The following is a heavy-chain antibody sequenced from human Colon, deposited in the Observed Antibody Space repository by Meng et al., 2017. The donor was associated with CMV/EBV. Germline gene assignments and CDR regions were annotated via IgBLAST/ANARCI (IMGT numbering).Heavy chain of an antibody. J-gene: IGHJ3*02. V-gene: IGHV3-30*02. D-gene: IGHD3-3*01. Sequence: GESLKISCAASGFTFSSYGMHWVRQAPGKGLEWVAFIRYDESNKYYADSVKGRFTISRDNSKNTLYLQMNSLRAEDTAVYYCAKPLWSGRTTYAFDIWGQGTMVTVSS. CDR3: AKPLWSGRTTYAFDI. CDR1: GFTFSSYG. CDR2: IRYDESNK.